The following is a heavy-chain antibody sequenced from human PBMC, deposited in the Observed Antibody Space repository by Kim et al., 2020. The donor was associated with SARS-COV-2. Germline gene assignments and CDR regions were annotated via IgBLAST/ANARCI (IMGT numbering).Heavy chain of an antibody. Sequence: GGSLRLSCAASGFTFNRYEMNWVRQAPGKGLEWVAYISSSGSTKYSADSVKGRFTISRDNARNSLYLQMNSLRAEDTAVYYCASGLTTRDCNGLSCY. V-gene: IGHV3-48*03. CDR1: GFTFNRYE. D-gene: IGHD2-15*01. CDR3: ASGLTTRDCNGLSCY. J-gene: IGHJ4*03. CDR2: ISSSGSTK.